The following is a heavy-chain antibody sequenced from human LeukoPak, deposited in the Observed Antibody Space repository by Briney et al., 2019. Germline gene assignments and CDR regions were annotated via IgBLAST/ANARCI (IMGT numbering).Heavy chain of an antibody. CDR1: GDSISSYF. CDR2: IYYNERS. D-gene: IGHD4-17*01. CDR3: ARGYGDFRVEGRYFYS. Sequence: SETLSLTCTVSGDSISSYFWSWIRQPPGKGLEWIGYIYYNERSNYNPSLRSRVTISIDTSKNQFSLKLSSVTAADTAVYYCARGYGDFRVEGRYFYSWGQGTLVTVSS. J-gene: IGHJ4*02. V-gene: IGHV4-59*12.